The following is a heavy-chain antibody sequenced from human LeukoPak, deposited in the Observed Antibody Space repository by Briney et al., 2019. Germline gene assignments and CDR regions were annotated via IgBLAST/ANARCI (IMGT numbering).Heavy chain of an antibody. J-gene: IGHJ4*02. CDR1: GFTFSSYA. Sequence: PGGSLRLSCADSGFTFSSYAMHWVRQAPGKRLEWVAVISYDGSNKYYADSVKGRFTISRGNSKNSLYLQMNSLRAEDTAVYYCARDLGYSSGPNYWGQGTRVTVSS. CDR3: ARDLGYSSGPNY. D-gene: IGHD6-19*01. V-gene: IGHV3-30*04. CDR2: ISYDGSNK.